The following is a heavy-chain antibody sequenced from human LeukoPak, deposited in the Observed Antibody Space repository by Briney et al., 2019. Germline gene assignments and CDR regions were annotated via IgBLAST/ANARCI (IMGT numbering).Heavy chain of an antibody. D-gene: IGHD3-10*01. Sequence: GGSLRLSCAASGFTFSTHAMGWVRQAPGKGLEWGSGISASGASTYSADSVKGRFTISRDNSKNTLYLQLKSLRAADTAAYYCARHYYASQSPFDCWGQGTLVTVSS. CDR2: ISASGAST. V-gene: IGHV3-23*01. CDR1: GFTFSTHA. J-gene: IGHJ4*02. CDR3: ARHYYASQSPFDC.